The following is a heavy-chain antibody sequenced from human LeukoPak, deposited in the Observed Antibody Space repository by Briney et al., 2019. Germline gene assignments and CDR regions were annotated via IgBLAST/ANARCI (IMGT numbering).Heavy chain of an antibody. Sequence: GGSLRLSCAASGFTFTTYAMSWVRQAPGKGLEWISSISSTRSYIYYADSVKGRFTISRDNAKNTLYLQMNSLRVEDTAVYYCARFSSGWSPSGFDYWGQGTLVTVSS. CDR3: ARFSSGWSPSGFDY. D-gene: IGHD6-19*01. CDR1: GFTFTTYA. J-gene: IGHJ4*02. CDR2: ISSTRSYI. V-gene: IGHV3-21*01.